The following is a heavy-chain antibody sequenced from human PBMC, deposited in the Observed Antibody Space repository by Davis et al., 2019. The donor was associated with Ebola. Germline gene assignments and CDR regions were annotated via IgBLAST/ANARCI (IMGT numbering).Heavy chain of an antibody. V-gene: IGHV3-11*04. D-gene: IGHD3-10*01. J-gene: IGHJ6*02. CDR3: ARDNGAWFGELTLYYYYGMDV. Sequence: GGSLRLSCAASGFTFSDYYMSWIRQAPGKGLEWVSYISSSGSTIYYADSVKGRFTISRDNAKNTLYLQMNSLRAEDTAVYYCARDNGAWFGELTLYYYYGMDVWGQGTTVTVSS. CDR2: ISSSGSTI. CDR1: GFTFSDYY.